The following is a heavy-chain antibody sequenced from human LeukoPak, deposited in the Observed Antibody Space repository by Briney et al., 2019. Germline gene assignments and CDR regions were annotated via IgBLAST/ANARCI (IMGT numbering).Heavy chain of an antibody. V-gene: IGHV1-46*01. J-gene: IGHJ4*02. D-gene: IGHD3-22*01. Sequence: ASVKVSCKASGYTFTSYYMHWVRQAPGQGREWMGIINPSGGSTSYAQKFQGRVTMTRDTSTSTVYMELSSLRSEDTAVYYCAGDYYDSSGYYPFDYWGQGTLVTVSS. CDR2: INPSGGST. CDR3: AGDYYDSSGYYPFDY. CDR1: GYTFTSYY.